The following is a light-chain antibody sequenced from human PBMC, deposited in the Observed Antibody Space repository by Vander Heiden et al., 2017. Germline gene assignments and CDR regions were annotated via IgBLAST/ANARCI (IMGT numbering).Light chain of an antibody. CDR3: QQDVRSPRT. J-gene: IGKJ1*01. CDR1: QSIASSY. CDR2: GTS. V-gene: IGKV3-20*01. Sequence: EIVLTQSPGTLSLSPGERATLSCRASQSIASSYLAWYQQKPGQAPRLLIYGTSNRATGIPDRFSGSGSGTDFTLTISRLEPEDFAMYYCQQDVRSPRTFGQGTKVEFK.